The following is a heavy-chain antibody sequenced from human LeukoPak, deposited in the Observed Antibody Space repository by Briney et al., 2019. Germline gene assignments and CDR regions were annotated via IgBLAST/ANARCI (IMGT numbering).Heavy chain of an antibody. J-gene: IGHJ5*02. Sequence: GESLKISCKASGYWFNTHWIAWVRQMPGKGLEWMGIIYPGDSDTRYSPSFQGQVTISADKSISTVYVQWSSLKASDTAVYYCARGTGSCSGGSCPEGSWFDPWGQGTLVTVSS. CDR2: IYPGDSDT. CDR3: ARGTGSCSGGSCPEGSWFDP. CDR1: GYWFNTHW. D-gene: IGHD2-15*01. V-gene: IGHV5-51*01.